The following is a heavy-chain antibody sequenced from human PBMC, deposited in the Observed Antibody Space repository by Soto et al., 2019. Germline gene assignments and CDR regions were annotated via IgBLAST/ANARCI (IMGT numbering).Heavy chain of an antibody. D-gene: IGHD6-13*01. Sequence: GGSLRLSCAASGFTFSSYAMNWVRQAPGKGLEWVSVISGSGDSTYYADSVKGRFTISRNSSKNTLYLQMNSLRTEDTAVYYCARRGPGTYFDYWGQGTLVTVSS. CDR1: GFTFSSYA. CDR3: ARRGPGTYFDY. CDR2: ISGSGDST. J-gene: IGHJ4*02. V-gene: IGHV3-23*01.